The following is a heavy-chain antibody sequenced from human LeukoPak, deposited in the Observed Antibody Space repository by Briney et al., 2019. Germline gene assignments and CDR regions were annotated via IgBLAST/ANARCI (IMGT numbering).Heavy chain of an antibody. CDR3: ARVLWAPYYYYGMDV. V-gene: IGHV3-48*04. D-gene: IGHD3-10*01. Sequence: GGSLRLSCAASGFTFSNYWMHWVRQAPGKGLVWVSYISSSGSTIYYADSVKGRFTISRDNAKNSLYLQMNSLRAEDTAVYYCARVLWAPYYYYGMDVWGQGTTVTVSS. CDR1: GFTFSNYW. J-gene: IGHJ6*02. CDR2: ISSSGSTI.